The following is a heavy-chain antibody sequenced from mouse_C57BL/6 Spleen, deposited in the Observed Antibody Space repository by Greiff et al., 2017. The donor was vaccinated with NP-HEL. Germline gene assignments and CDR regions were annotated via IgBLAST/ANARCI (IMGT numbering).Heavy chain of an antibody. CDR2: IWGDGST. Sequence: VMLVESGPGLVAPSQSLSIPCTVSGFSLTSYGVSWVRQPPGKGLEWLGVIWGDGSTNYHSALISRLSISKDNSKSQVFLKLNSLQTDDTATYYCAKPTGLRRNWYFDVWGTGTTVTVSS. V-gene: IGHV2-3*01. D-gene: IGHD2-4*01. J-gene: IGHJ1*03. CDR1: GFSLTSYG. CDR3: AKPTGLRRNWYFDV.